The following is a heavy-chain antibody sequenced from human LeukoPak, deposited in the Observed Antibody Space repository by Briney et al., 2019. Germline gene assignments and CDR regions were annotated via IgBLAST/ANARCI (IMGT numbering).Heavy chain of an antibody. D-gene: IGHD6-13*01. J-gene: IGHJ6*03. CDR1: GGSFSGYY. Sequence: PSETLSLTCAVYGGSFSGYYWSWIRQPPGKGLEWIGEINHSGCTNYNPSLKSRVTISVDTSKNQFSLKLSSVTAADTAVYYCARGRYSSNYYYYYYMDVWGKGTTVTVSS. CDR2: INHSGCT. V-gene: IGHV4-34*01. CDR3: ARGRYSSNYYYYYYMDV.